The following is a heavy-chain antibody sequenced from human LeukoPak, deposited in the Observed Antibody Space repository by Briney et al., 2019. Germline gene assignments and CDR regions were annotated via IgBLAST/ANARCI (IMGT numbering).Heavy chain of an antibody. D-gene: IGHD1-7*01. CDR3: ASGKTGTAIFRGSWFDP. CDR1: GGTFSSYA. CDR2: IIPIFGTA. J-gene: IGHJ5*02. V-gene: IGHV1-69*06. Sequence: SVKVSCKASGGTFSSYAISWVRQAPGQGLEWMGGIIPIFGTANYAQKFQGRVTITADKSTSTAYMELSSLRSEDTAVYYCASGKTGTAIFRGSWFDPWGQGTLVTVSS.